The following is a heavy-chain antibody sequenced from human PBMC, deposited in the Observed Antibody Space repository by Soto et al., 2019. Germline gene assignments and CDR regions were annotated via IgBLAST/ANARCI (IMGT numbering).Heavy chain of an antibody. D-gene: IGHD2-21*01. J-gene: IGHJ6*02. Sequence: QVQLQESGPGLVKPSQTLSLTCTVSGGSISSGGYYWSWIRQHPGKGLEWIGYIYYSGSTYYNPSLMSRVTISVDTSKNQFSLKLSSVTAADTAVYYCAASCVGCGGFNYYRMDVWGQGTTVTVSS. CDR2: IYYSGST. CDR1: GGSISSGGYY. CDR3: AASCVGCGGFNYYRMDV. V-gene: IGHV4-31*03.